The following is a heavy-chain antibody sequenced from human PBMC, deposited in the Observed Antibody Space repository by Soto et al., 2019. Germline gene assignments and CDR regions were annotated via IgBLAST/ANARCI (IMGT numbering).Heavy chain of an antibody. Sequence: GGSLRLSCAASGFTFDDYAMHWVRQAPGKGLEWVSGISWNSGSIGYADSVKGRFTISRDNAKNSLYLQMNSLRAEDTALYYCAKDSDYSIVAVPAAIYRSDAFDIWGQGTMVTVSS. CDR3: AKDSDYSIVAVPAAIYRSDAFDI. CDR2: ISWNSGSI. V-gene: IGHV3-9*01. J-gene: IGHJ3*02. CDR1: GFTFDDYA. D-gene: IGHD2-2*01.